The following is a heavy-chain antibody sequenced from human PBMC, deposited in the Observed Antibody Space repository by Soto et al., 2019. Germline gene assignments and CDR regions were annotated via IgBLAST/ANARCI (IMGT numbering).Heavy chain of an antibody. Sequence: GGSLRLSCAASGFTFCSYALSWVRQAPGKGLEWVSAISGSGGNTYYADSVKGRCTISRDNFKNTLYLQLNSLSAEDTAVYYCVKTPRYCSGSSCYAGYFEHWGPGTLVTVSS. D-gene: IGHD2-2*01. CDR3: VKTPRYCSGSSCYAGYFEH. V-gene: IGHV3-23*01. CDR2: ISGSGGNT. CDR1: GFTFCSYA. J-gene: IGHJ4*02.